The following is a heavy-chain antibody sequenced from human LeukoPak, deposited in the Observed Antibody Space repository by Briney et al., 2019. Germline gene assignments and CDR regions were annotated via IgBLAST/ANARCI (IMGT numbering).Heavy chain of an antibody. CDR3: TRGQSYCGADCYSD. D-gene: IGHD2-21*02. CDR2: MYTGGGR. V-gene: IGHV3-66*01. Sequence: GGSLRLSCAASGFSVSNYYMSWVRRPPGKGLEWVSVMYTGGGRYYGDSVKGRFTISRDNSKNTVFLQMNSLRVEDTALYYCTRGQSYCGADCYSDWGQGTLVTVSS. J-gene: IGHJ4*02. CDR1: GFSVSNYY.